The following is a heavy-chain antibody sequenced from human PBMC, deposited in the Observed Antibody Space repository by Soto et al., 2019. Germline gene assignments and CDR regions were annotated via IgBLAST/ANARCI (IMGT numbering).Heavy chain of an antibody. V-gene: IGHV3-23*01. CDR1: GFPFNSYP. J-gene: IGHJ6*02. CDR2: ISGSGGST. CDR3: AKDLKVRGVILNYYYYYGMDV. Sequence: PGGSLRLSCAALGFPFNSYPMSWVPQAPGKGREWVAAISGSGGSTYYAGSVKGRFTISRDNSKNTLYLQMNSLRAEDTAVYYCAKDLKVRGVILNYYYYYGMDVWGQGTTVTVSS. D-gene: IGHD3-10*01.